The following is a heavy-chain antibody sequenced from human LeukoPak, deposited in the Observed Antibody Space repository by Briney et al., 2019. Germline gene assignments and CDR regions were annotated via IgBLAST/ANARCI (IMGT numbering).Heavy chain of an antibody. Sequence: KPSETLSLTCSVSGGSISSSSYYWVWIRQPPGKGLEWIGNIYYSGSTYYNPSLKSRVTISVDTSKNQFSLTLSSVIDADTAVYYCARLDYSDYYFDNWGQGTLVTVSS. D-gene: IGHD4-11*01. CDR2: IYYSGST. J-gene: IGHJ4*02. CDR1: GGSISSSSYY. V-gene: IGHV4-39*01. CDR3: ARLDYSDYYFDN.